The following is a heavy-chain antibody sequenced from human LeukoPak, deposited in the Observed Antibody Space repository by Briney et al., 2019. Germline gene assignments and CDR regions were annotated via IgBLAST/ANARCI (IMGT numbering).Heavy chain of an antibody. CDR1: GGSISSYY. J-gene: IGHJ6*03. Sequence: SETLSLTCTVYGGSISSYYLSWIRQPAGKGLEWIGRIYTSGSTNYNPSLKSRVTMSVDTSKNQFSLKLSSVTAADTAVYYCAREIGVPFGVVIIGYMDVWGKGTTVTVSS. CDR3: AREIGVPFGVVIIGYMDV. V-gene: IGHV4-4*07. D-gene: IGHD3-3*01. CDR2: IYTSGST.